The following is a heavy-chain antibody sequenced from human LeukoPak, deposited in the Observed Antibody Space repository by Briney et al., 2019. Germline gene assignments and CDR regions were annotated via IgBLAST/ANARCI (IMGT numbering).Heavy chain of an antibody. D-gene: IGHD1-26*01. CDR2: IIPIFGTA. V-gene: IGHV1-69*13. J-gene: IGHJ4*02. Sequence: GASVKVSCKASGGTFSSYAISWVRQAPGQGLEWMGEIIPIFGTANYAQKFQGRVTITADESTSTAYMELSSLRSEDTAVYYCARESSGSYYFDYWGQGTLVTVSS. CDR3: ARESSGSYYFDY. CDR1: GGTFSSYA.